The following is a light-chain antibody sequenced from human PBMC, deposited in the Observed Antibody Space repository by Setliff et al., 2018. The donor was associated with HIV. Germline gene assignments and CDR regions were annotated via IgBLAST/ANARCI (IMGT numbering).Light chain of an antibody. CDR1: SYDIGYKNC. J-gene: IGLJ1*01. V-gene: IGLV2-14*03. Sequence: QSALTQPASVSGSPGQSITISCTGTSYDIGYKNCVSWYQQHPGKAPKLIIFDVSNRPSGISDRFSGSKSGNTASLAISGLQAEDEADYYCSSCTTITTYVFAPGTKVTVL. CDR3: SSCTTITTYV. CDR2: DVS.